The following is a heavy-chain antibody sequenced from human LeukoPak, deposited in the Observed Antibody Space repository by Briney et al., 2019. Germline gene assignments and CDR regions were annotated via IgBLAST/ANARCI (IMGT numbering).Heavy chain of an antibody. CDR3: ARVGGWPTSFDY. V-gene: IGHV3-23*01. CDR1: DFSFTTYA. D-gene: IGHD6-19*01. CDR2: ISGGGTIT. Sequence: GGSLRLSCAASDFSFTTYAMSWVRQAPGKGLEWVSSISGGGTITYYADSVKGRFTISRDNSKNTLYLQMNSLRAEDTAVYYCARVGGWPTSFDYWGQGTLVTVSS. J-gene: IGHJ4*02.